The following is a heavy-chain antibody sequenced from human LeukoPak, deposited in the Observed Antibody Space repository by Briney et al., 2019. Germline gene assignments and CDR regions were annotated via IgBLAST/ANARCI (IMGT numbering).Heavy chain of an antibody. D-gene: IGHD1-26*01. CDR2: IYHSGST. J-gene: IGHJ4*01. V-gene: IGHV4-30-2*01. CDR3: ARGSGGIYYGGIDY. CDR1: GGSMSSDGYS. Sequence: SQTLSLTCAVSGGSMSSDGYSWSRIRQPPGKGLGWIGYIYHSGSTYYNPSLKSRATISVDRSKNQFSLNLSSATAADTAVDYCARGSGGIYYGGIDYWGHGTLVIVSS.